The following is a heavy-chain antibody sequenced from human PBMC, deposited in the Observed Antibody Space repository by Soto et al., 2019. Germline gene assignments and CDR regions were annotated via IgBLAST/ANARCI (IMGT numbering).Heavy chain of an antibody. CDR1: GFTFDNYA. V-gene: IGHV3-9*01. J-gene: IGHJ4*02. CDR3: AKDTGPN. Sequence: LRLSCAASGFTFDNYAMHWVRQAPGKGLEWVSGISWNSNTIAYADSVKGRFTISRDNAKNSLYLQMNSLRAEDTAFYYCAKDTGPNWGQGILVTVSS. CDR2: ISWNSNTI.